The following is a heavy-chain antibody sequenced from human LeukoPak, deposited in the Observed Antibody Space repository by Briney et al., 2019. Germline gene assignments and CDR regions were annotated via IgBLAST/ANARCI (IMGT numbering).Heavy chain of an antibody. CDR2: IYTSGST. Sequence: SETLSLTCTVSGGSISSGSYYWNWIRQPAGKGLEWIGLIYTSGSTNYNPSLKSRVTISVDTSKNQFSLKLSSVTAADTAVYYCAGVSRYGDLHWYFDLWGRGTLVTVFS. CDR3: AGVSRYGDLHWYFDL. J-gene: IGHJ2*01. CDR1: GGSISSGSYY. D-gene: IGHD4-17*01. V-gene: IGHV4-61*02.